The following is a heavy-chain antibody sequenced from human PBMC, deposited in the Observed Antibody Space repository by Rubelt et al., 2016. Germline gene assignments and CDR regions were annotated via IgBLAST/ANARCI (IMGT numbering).Heavy chain of an antibody. D-gene: IGHD5-24*01. CDR1: GYTFTGYY. Sequence: QVQLVQSGAEVKKPGASVKVSCKASGYTFTGYYMHWLRPAPGQGREWMGWINPNRGGPNYAQNLPGRVTMTRDTSVSTACMELSRLTSDDTAVYYCARRDGYNWDDAFDIWGQGTMVTVSS. CDR2: INPNRGGP. V-gene: IGHV1-2*02. J-gene: IGHJ3*02. CDR3: ARRDGYNWDDAFDI.